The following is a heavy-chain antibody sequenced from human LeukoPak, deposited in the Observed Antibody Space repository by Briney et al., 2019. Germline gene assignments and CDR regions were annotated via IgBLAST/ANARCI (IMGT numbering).Heavy chain of an antibody. CDR1: GDSISSSTYY. D-gene: IGHD4-17*01. V-gene: IGHV4-61*02. J-gene: IGHJ4*02. Sequence: SETLSLTCTVSVSGDSISSSTYYWSWFRQPAGKGPEWIGRVFSTGSTNYNPSLNSRVTISVDTSKNQFSLKVNSVTAADTAVYYCARSKLPTVTTWFDYWGQGTLVTVSS. CDR2: VFSTGST. CDR3: ARSKLPTVTTWFDY.